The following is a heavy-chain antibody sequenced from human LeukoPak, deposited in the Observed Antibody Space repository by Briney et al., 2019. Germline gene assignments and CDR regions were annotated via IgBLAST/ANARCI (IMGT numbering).Heavy chain of an antibody. CDR2: INPNSGGT. J-gene: IGHJ5*02. Sequence: GASVKVSFKASGYTFTGYYMHWVRQAPGQGLEWMGWINPNSGGTNYAQKFQGRVTMTRDTSITTVYMEVSWLASDDTAIYYCARADRLHGGPYLIGPWGQGTLVTVSS. V-gene: IGHV1-2*02. D-gene: IGHD2-21*01. CDR3: ARADRLHGGPYLIGP. CDR1: GYTFTGYY.